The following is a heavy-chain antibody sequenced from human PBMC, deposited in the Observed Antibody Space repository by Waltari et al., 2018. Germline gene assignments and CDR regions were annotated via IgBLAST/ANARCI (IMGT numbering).Heavy chain of an antibody. V-gene: IGHV3-15*01. CDR2: IKSQNDGATT. CDR3: TTLDAPWGG. CDR1: GCGITAAW. Sequence: EVQLVESGGGSVKPGDSTRLSSLASGCGITAAWLTWVRQAPGKGLGWVGRIKSQNDGATTDFAASVRGRFSISRDDSQNMVFLQMNSLRVEDTALYYCTTLDAPWGGWGHGTLVTVSS. D-gene: IGHD7-27*01. J-gene: IGHJ4*01.